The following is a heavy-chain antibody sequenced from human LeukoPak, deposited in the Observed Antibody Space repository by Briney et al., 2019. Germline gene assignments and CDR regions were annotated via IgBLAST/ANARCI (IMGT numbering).Heavy chain of an antibody. CDR1: GFTFSSYG. Sequence: GGSLRLSWAASGFTFSSYGMHWVRQAPGKGLEWVAVISYDGSNKYYADSVKGRFTISRDNSKNTLYLQMNSLRAEDTAVYYCAKAVGYYDSSGYFDYWGQGTLVTVSS. CDR2: ISYDGSNK. CDR3: AKAVGYYDSSGYFDY. J-gene: IGHJ4*02. V-gene: IGHV3-30*18. D-gene: IGHD3-22*01.